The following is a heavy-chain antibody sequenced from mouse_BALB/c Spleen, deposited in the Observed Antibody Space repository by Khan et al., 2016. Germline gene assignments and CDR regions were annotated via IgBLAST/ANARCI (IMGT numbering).Heavy chain of an antibody. CDR1: GYSITSGYS. Sequence: EVQLQESGPDLVKPSPSLSLTCTVTGYSITSGYSCHWIRQFPGNKLEWMGYIHYSGSTNYNPSLQSRISLTRDTSKNQFFLQLNSVTTEDSATDYLARPYGAMDYWGQGTLVTVSS. V-gene: IGHV3-1*02. D-gene: IGHD1-1*02. CDR3: ARPYGAMDY. CDR2: IHYSGST. J-gene: IGHJ4*01.